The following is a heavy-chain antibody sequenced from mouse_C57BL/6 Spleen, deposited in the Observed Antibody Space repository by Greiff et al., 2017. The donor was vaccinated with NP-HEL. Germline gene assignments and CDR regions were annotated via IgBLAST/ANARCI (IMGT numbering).Heavy chain of an antibody. CDR3: TRERVTTVVAPFAY. J-gene: IGHJ3*01. D-gene: IGHD1-1*01. CDR2: IDPETGGT. Sequence: QVQLKESGAELVRPGASVTLSCKASGYTFTDYEMHWVKQTPVHGLEWIGAIDPETGGTAYNQKFKGKAILTADKSSSTAYMELRSLTSEDSAVYYCTRERVTTVVAPFAYWGQRTLVTVSA. CDR1: GYTFTDYE. V-gene: IGHV1-15*01.